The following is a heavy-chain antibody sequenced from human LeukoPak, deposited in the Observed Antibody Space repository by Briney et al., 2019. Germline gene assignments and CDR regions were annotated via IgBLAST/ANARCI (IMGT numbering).Heavy chain of an antibody. Sequence: SVKVSCKASGGTFSSYAISWVRQAPGQGLEWMGGIIPIFATANYAQKFQGRVTITADESTSTAYMELSSLRSEDTAVYYCARGARGSRGYFDYWGQGTLVTVSS. CDR2: IIPIFATA. J-gene: IGHJ4*02. V-gene: IGHV1-69*13. CDR3: ARGARGSRGYFDY. CDR1: GGTFSSYA. D-gene: IGHD3-10*01.